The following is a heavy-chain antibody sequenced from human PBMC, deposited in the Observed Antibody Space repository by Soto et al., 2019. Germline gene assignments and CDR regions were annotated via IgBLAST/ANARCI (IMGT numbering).Heavy chain of an antibody. V-gene: IGHV3-30*09. J-gene: IGHJ6*02. CDR3: ARSPWGGSYPFCHYYCGTDV. Sequence: PGGSLRLSCAASGFTFSSYAMHWVRQAPGKGLEWVAVISYDGSNKYYADSVKGRFAISRDNSKNTLYLQMNSLRAEDTAVYYCARSPWGGSYPFCHYYCGTDVWGQGTTVTVSS. CDR1: GFTFSSYA. D-gene: IGHD1-26*01. CDR2: ISYDGSNK.